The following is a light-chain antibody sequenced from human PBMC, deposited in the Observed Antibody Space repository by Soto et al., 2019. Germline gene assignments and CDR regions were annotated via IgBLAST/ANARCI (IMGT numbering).Light chain of an antibody. J-gene: IGKJ2*01. CDR1: QSISSW. V-gene: IGKV1-5*01. CDR2: DAS. CDR3: QQYNSYENT. Sequence: DIQMTQSPSTLSASVGDRVTITCRASQSISSWLAWYQQKPGKAPKLLIYDASSLDSGVPSRFSGSGSGTEFTLTISSLQPDDFATYYCQQYNSYENTFGQGTKLEIK.